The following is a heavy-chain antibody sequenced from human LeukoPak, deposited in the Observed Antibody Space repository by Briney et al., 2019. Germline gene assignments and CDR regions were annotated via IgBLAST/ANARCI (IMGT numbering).Heavy chain of an antibody. J-gene: IGHJ4*02. D-gene: IGHD7-27*01. CDR1: GFTLTSHG. V-gene: IGHV3-23*01. Sequence: GGSLRLSCAASGFTLTSHGLGWVRQSPGRGLHWVSALSGGGGITNYADSVKGRFTISRDNSKNMLNLQMSGLRAEDTAVYYCARTLTGTPRNFDYWGQGTLVTVSS. CDR2: LSGGGGIT. CDR3: ARTLTGTPRNFDY.